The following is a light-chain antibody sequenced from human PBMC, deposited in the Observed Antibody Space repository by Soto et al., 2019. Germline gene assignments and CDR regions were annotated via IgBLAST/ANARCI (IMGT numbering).Light chain of an antibody. CDR2: IAS. CDR3: QQYGSSVST. V-gene: IGKV3-20*01. CDR1: QSVSDNY. Sequence: EIVLTQSPGTLSLSPGERATLSCRASQSVSDNYLAWYQQKPGQAPRLLIYIASSRAAGIPDRFSGSGSGTDFTLTISRLEPEYFAVYYCQQYGSSVSTFGQGTKVEI. J-gene: IGKJ1*01.